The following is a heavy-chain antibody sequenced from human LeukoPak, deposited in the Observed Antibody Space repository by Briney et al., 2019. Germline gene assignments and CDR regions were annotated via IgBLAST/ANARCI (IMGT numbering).Heavy chain of an antibody. V-gene: IGHV4-59*01. CDR2: IYYSGST. CDR3: ARQGVSSGSGWYPPDY. D-gene: IGHD6-19*01. J-gene: IGHJ4*02. Sequence: SETLSLTCTVSGGSISSYYWSWIRQPPGKGLEWIGYIYYSGSTNYNPSLKSRVTIPVDTSKNQFSLKLSSVTAADTAVYYCARQGVSSGSGWYPPDYWGQGTLVTVSS. CDR1: GGSISSYY.